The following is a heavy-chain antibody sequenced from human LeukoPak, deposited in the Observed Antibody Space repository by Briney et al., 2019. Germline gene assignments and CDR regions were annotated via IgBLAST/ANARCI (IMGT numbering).Heavy chain of an antibody. V-gene: IGHV1-18*04. CDR3: ARELGYYYGSGSYFGYYMDV. CDR2: ISTYTRYRKGNT. D-gene: IGHD3-10*01. Sequence: GASVKVSCKASGYTFTDYGISWVRQAPGQGLEWMGWISTYTRYRKGNTIYAQKLQGRVTMTRDTSISTAYMELSRLRSDDTAVYYCARELGYYYGSGSYFGYYMDVWGKGTTVTISS. J-gene: IGHJ6*03. CDR1: GYTFTDYG.